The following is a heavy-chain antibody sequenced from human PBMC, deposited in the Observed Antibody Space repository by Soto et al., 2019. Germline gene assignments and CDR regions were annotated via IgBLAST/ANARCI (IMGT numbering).Heavy chain of an antibody. D-gene: IGHD6-19*01. CDR3: AREGKLEYSSGWYPSWFDP. V-gene: IGHV3-21*01. CDR1: GFTFSSYS. J-gene: IGHJ5*02. CDR2: ISSSSSYI. Sequence: EVQLVESGGGLVKPGGSLRLSCAASGFTFSSYSMNWVRQAPGKGLEWVSSISSSSSYIYYADSVKGRFTISRDNAKNSLYLQMNSLRAEDTAVYYCAREGKLEYSSGWYPSWFDPWGQGTLVTVSS.